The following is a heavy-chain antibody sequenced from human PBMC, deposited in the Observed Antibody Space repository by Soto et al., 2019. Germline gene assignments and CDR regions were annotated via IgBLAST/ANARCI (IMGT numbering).Heavy chain of an antibody. D-gene: IGHD4-17*01. J-gene: IGHJ4*02. Sequence: SETLSLTCTVSGGSISDSSHYWAWIRQPPGKGLEWIATINYSGRTYYNPSLRSRVTISVDTSRDQFSLNLNSVTAADSAVYYCARHFGNYGDWAFDFRGQGTLVTVSS. CDR2: INYSGRT. CDR1: GGSISDSSHY. V-gene: IGHV4-39*01. CDR3: ARHFGNYGDWAFDF.